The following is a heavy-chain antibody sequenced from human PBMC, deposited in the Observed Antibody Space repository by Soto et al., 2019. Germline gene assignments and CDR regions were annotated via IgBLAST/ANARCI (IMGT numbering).Heavy chain of an antibody. CDR2: ISYDGSNK. CDR3: ARDPWGAYCGGDCYSNYFDY. Sequence: GGSLRLSCAASGFTFSSYAMHWVRQAPGKXLEWVAVISYDGSNKYYADSVKGRFTISRDNSKNTLYLQMNSLRAEDTAVYYCARDPWGAYCGGDCYSNYFDYWGQGTLVTVSS. D-gene: IGHD2-21*02. CDR1: GFTFSSYA. J-gene: IGHJ4*02. V-gene: IGHV3-30-3*01.